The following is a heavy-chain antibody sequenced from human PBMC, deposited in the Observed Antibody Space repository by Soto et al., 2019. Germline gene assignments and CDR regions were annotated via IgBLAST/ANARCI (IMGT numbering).Heavy chain of an antibody. CDR1: GGSFSGYY. CDR3: ARAQWELPSPIDY. CDR2: INHSGST. J-gene: IGHJ4*02. V-gene: IGHV4-34*01. Sequence: SETLSLTCAVYGGSFSGYYWSWIRQPPGKGLEWIGEINHSGSTNYNPSLKSRVTISVDTSKNQFSLKLSSVTAADTAVYYCARAQWELPSPIDYWGQGTLVTVSS. D-gene: IGHD1-26*01.